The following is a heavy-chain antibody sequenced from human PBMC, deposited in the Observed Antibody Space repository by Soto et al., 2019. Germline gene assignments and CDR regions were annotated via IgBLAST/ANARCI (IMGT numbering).Heavy chain of an antibody. J-gene: IGHJ4*02. Sequence: ASVKVSCKASGYTFTTYYISWVRQAPGQGLEWMEWISAYNGNTKYAQKLQGRVTMTTDTSTSTAYMELRSLRSDDTAVYYCARVWGRTFDYWGQGTLVTVSS. D-gene: IGHD7-27*01. CDR2: ISAYNGNT. CDR1: GYTFTTYY. V-gene: IGHV1-18*01. CDR3: ARVWGRTFDY.